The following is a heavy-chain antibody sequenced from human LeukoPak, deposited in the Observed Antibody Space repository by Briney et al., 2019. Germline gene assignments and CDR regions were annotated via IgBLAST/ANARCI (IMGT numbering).Heavy chain of an antibody. Sequence: PSETLSLTCTVSGGSLSSGSYYWSWIRQPAGKGLEWIGRIYTSGRTIYNPSLKSRVTISADTSKNQFSLRVGSVTAADTAVYYCARASYSYDINGWVPFDYWGQGTLVTVSS. CDR2: IYTSGRT. CDR1: GGSLSSGSYY. CDR3: ARASYSYDINGWVPFDY. J-gene: IGHJ4*02. D-gene: IGHD3-22*01. V-gene: IGHV4-61*02.